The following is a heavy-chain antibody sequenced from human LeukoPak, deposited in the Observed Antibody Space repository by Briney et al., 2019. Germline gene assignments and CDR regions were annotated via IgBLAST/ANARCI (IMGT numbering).Heavy chain of an antibody. D-gene: IGHD2-2*02. Sequence: PSETLSLTCAVYGGSLSGYWWSWIRQPPGKGLVWIGEINHSGSTNYNPSLNSRVTISVDTSKNQFSQKLSSVTAADTAVYYCARTYQVPAAIPYWGQGTLVTVSS. V-gene: IGHV4-34*01. CDR3: ARTYQVPAAIPY. CDR1: GGSLSGYW. J-gene: IGHJ4*02. CDR2: INHSGST.